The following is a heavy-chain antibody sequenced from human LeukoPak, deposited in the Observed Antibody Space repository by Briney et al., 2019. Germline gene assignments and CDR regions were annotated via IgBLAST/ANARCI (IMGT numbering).Heavy chain of an antibody. J-gene: IGHJ4*02. V-gene: IGHV3-15*01. D-gene: IGHD4-17*01. CDR1: GFTITNAW. CDR2: IKSGAEAGTT. CDR3: ATDGYIDYGPHIDY. Sequence: GGSLRLSCAASGFTITNAWMSWVRQAPGKGLEWVGRIKSGAEAGTTEYAAPVKGRFTISRDDSRNTLYLQMNGLKTEDTAMYYCATDGYIDYGPHIDYWGQGTLVTVSS.